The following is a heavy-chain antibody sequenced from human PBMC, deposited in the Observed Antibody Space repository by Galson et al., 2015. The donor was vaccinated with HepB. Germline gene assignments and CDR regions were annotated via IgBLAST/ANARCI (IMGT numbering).Heavy chain of an antibody. D-gene: IGHD3-3*01. V-gene: IGHV4-31*03. Sequence: LSLTCTVSGGSISSGDYYWSWIRQHPGKGLEWIGYIYYSGSTYYNPSLKSRVTISADTSKNQFSLKLTSVTAADTAVYYCARGGVWSGHSVYTYWGQGTLVTVSS. J-gene: IGHJ4*02. CDR1: GGSISSGDYY. CDR2: IYYSGST. CDR3: ARGGVWSGHSVYTY.